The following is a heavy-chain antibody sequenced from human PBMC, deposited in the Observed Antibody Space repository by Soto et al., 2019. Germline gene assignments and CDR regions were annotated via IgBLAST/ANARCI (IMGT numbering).Heavy chain of an antibody. D-gene: IGHD4-4*01. V-gene: IGHV3-48*02. CDR2: ISSSSSTI. Sequence: ESGGGLVQPGGSLRLSCAASGFTFSSYSMNWVRQAPGKGLEWVSYISSSSSTIYYADSVKGRFTISRDNAKNSLYLQMNSLRDEDTAVYYCARASYSNYDGDYFDYWGQGTLVTVSS. CDR3: ARASYSNYDGDYFDY. CDR1: GFTFSSYS. J-gene: IGHJ4*02.